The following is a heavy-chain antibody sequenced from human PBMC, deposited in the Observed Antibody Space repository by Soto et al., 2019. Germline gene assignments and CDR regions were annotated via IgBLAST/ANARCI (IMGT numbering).Heavy chain of an antibody. D-gene: IGHD1-7*01. CDR1: GGSISSYY. V-gene: IGHV4-59*01. CDR2: IYYSGST. CDR3: GRKGANSQYYPGMDV. Sequence: SETLSLTCTVSGGSISSYYWSWIRQPPGKGLEWIGYIYYSGSTNYNPSLKSRVSISVDTSKNQFSLKLSSVTAADTAVYYCGRKGANSQYYPGMDVGGQGTRLTVSS. J-gene: IGHJ6*02.